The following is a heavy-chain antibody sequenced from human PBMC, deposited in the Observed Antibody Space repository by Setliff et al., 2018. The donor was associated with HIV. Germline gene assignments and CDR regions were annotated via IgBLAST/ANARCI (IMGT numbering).Heavy chain of an antibody. J-gene: IGHJ6*03. Sequence: VKVSCKASGGTFSSYAISWVRQAPGQGLEWMGGIIPILGIANYAQKFQGRVTITADKSTSTAYMELSSLRSEDTAVYYCARVPLYSSSSFYYYYYYMDVWGKGTTVTVS. CDR3: ARVPLYSSSSFYYYYYYMDV. CDR1: GGTFSSYA. D-gene: IGHD6-6*01. CDR2: IIPILGIA. V-gene: IGHV1-69*10.